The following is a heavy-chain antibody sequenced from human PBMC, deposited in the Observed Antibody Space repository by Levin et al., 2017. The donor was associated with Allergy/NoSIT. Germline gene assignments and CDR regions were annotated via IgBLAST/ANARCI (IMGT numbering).Heavy chain of an antibody. CDR1: GSSFSSYW. J-gene: IGHJ4*02. V-gene: IGHV5-51*03. D-gene: IGHD6-13*01. Sequence: GASVKVSCKGSGSSFSSYWIGWVRQMPGKGLEWMGIIYPGDSDTRYSPSFQGQVTMSADKSTTTAYLHWSSLKASDSAIYYCATAKTELATPFDYWGQGTLVTVSS. CDR2: IYPGDSDT. CDR3: ATAKTELATPFDY.